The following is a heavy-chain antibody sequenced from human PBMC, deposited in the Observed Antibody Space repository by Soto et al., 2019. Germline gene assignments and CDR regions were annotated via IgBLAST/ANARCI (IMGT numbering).Heavy chain of an antibody. J-gene: IGHJ6*03. CDR1: GFTFSSYW. CDR3: ARSAAYYDFWSGPTGRYMDV. Sequence: GGSLRLSCAASGFTFSSYWMSWVRQAPGKGLEWVANIKQDGSEKYYVDSVKGRFTISRDNAKNSLYLQMNSLRAEDTAVYYCARSAAYYDFWSGPTGRYMDVWGKGTTVTVSS. V-gene: IGHV3-7*01. D-gene: IGHD3-3*01. CDR2: IKQDGSEK.